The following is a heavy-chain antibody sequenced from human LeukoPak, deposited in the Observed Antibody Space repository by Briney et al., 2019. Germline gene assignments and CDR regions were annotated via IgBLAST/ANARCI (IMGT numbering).Heavy chain of an antibody. J-gene: IGHJ6*02. CDR2: IYYSGST. V-gene: IGHV4-59*08. Sequence: SETLSLTCALSAGSINSYYWSWIRQPPGKGLEWLGYIYYSGSTNYNPSLKSRVTISVDTSKTQFSLKLTSVTAADTAVYYCARHYVVIPAGRRDYHHYVMDVWGLGTTVTVSS. D-gene: IGHD2-2*01. CDR3: ARHYVVIPAGRRDYHHYVMDV. CDR1: AGSINSYY.